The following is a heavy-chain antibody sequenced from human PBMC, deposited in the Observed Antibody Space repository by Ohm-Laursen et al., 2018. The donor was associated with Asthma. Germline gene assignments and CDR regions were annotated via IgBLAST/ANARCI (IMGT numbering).Heavy chain of an antibody. V-gene: IGHV3-21*01. J-gene: IGHJ1*01. CDR1: GSTFSRYS. D-gene: IGHD1-26*01. CDR3: ARIGPEWELPGREYSLHH. Sequence: GSLRLSCTASGSTFSRYSIHWVRQVPGKGLEWVASISTASTFIYYADSVRGRFTTSRDNAKNSVYLQMNSLRAEDTALYYCARIGPEWELPGREYSLHHWGQGTQVTVSS. CDR2: ISTASTFI.